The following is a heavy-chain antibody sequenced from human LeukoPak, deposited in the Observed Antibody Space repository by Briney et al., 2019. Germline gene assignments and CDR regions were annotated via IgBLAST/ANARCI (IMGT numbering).Heavy chain of an antibody. Sequence: NPSQTLSLTCTVSGGSISSGSYYWSWIRQPAGQGLEWIGRIYTSGSTNYNPSLKSRVTISVDTSKNQFSLKLSSVTAADTAVYYCAQGNYDILTGYPPSWFDPWGQGTLVTVSS. V-gene: IGHV4-61*02. CDR1: GGSISSGSYY. J-gene: IGHJ5*02. CDR2: IYTSGST. CDR3: AQGNYDILTGYPPSWFDP. D-gene: IGHD3-9*01.